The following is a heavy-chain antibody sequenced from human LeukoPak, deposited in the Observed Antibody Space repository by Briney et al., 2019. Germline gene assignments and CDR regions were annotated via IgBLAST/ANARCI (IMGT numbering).Heavy chain of an antibody. J-gene: IGHJ3*02. V-gene: IGHV3-13*01. CDR2: ISTAGDT. CDR3: ARKAYYVSGDAFDI. D-gene: IGHD3-10*02. CDR1: GFTFSSYD. Sequence: SGGSLRLSCAASGFTFSSYDMHWVRQATGKGLEWVSAISTAGDTYYPGSVKGRFTISRENAKNSLYLQMNSLRAGDTAVYYCARKAYYVSGDAFDIWGQGTMVTVSS.